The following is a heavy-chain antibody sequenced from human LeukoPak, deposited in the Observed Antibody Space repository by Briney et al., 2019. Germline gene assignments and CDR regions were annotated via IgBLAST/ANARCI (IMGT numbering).Heavy chain of an antibody. CDR2: IYYSGST. J-gene: IGHJ5*02. D-gene: IGHD2-15*01. V-gene: IGHV4-39*01. CDR3: ARSRGYGYCSGGSCNLGNWFVP. Sequence: SETLSHTCIVSGGPISSSSYYWGWIRQPPEKGLEWIGRIYYSGSTYYNPSLKSRVTISVDTSKNQFSLKLSSVTAADTAVYYCARSRGYGYCSGGSCNLGNWFVPCGQGTLVTVSS. CDR1: GGPISSSSYY.